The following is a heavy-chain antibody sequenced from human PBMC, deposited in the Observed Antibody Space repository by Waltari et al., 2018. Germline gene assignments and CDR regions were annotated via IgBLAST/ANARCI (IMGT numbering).Heavy chain of an antibody. CDR1: GYTLTELS. Sequence: QVQLVQSGAEVKKPGASVKVSCKVSGYTLTELSMHWVRQAPGKGLEWMGGFDPEDGETIYAQKFQGRVTMTEETSTDTAYMELSSLRSEDTAVYYCATDSEAAGTRPYYFDYWGQGTLVTVSS. D-gene: IGHD6-19*01. CDR3: ATDSEAAGTRPYYFDY. V-gene: IGHV1-24*01. J-gene: IGHJ4*02. CDR2: FDPEDGET.